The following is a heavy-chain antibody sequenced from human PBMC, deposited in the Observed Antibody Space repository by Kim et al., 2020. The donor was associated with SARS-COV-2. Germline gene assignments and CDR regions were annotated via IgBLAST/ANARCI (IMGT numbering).Heavy chain of an antibody. CDR2: ISSSSSTI. CDR1: GFTFSSYS. V-gene: IGHV3-48*02. Sequence: GGSLRLSCAASGFTFSSYSMNWVRQAPGKGLEWVSYISSSSSTIYYADSVKGRFTISRDNAKNSLYLQMNSLRDEDTAVYYCARDPLTKLRYFDWLSTETSYYYGMDVWGQGTTVTVSS. CDR3: ARDPLTKLRYFDWLSTETSYYYGMDV. J-gene: IGHJ6*02. D-gene: IGHD3-9*01.